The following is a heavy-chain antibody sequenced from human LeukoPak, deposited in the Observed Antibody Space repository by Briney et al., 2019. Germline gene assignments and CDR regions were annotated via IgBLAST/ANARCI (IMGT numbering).Heavy chain of an antibody. CDR1: GYTFTGYY. D-gene: IGHD5-24*01. J-gene: IGHJ4*02. CDR3: AREPAIEMVPDY. Sequence: ASVKVSCKASGYTFTGYYMHWVRQAPGQGLEWMGGIIPIFGTANYAQKFQGRVTMTTDTSTSTAYMELRSLRSDDTAVYYCAREPAIEMVPDYWGQGTLVTVSS. V-gene: IGHV1-69*05. CDR2: IIPIFGTA.